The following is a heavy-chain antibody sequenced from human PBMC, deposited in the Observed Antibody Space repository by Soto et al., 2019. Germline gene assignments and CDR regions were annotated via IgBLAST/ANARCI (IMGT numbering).Heavy chain of an antibody. CDR3: ARVNNSYDSGGYYFYYFDY. D-gene: IGHD3-22*01. J-gene: IGHJ4*02. Sequence: SETLSLTCTVSGGSISGYYWSWIRQPPGKGLEWIGYIYYSGSTNYSPSLKSRVTMSVDTSKDQFSLKLTSVTAADTAVYYCARVNNSYDSGGYYFYYFDYWGQGTRVTVSS. CDR1: GGSISGYY. V-gene: IGHV4-59*01. CDR2: IYYSGST.